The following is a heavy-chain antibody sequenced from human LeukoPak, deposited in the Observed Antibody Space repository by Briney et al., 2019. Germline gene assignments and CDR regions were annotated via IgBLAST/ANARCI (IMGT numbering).Heavy chain of an antibody. J-gene: IGHJ6*03. V-gene: IGHV7-4-1*02. CDR2: SNTNTGKP. D-gene: IGHD6-13*01. CDR3: ARVGIAAASLIYYYYYMDV. CDR1: GYTFTSYA. Sequence: GASVKVSCKASGYTFTSYAMNWVRQAPGQGREGMGWSNTNTGKPTYAQGFTGRFVFSLVTSVSTAYLQISSLKAEDTAVYYCARVGIAAASLIYYYYYMDVWGKGTTVTVSS.